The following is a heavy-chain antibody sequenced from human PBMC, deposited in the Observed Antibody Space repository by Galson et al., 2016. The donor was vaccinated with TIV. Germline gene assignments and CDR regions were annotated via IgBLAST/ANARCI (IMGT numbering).Heavy chain of an antibody. CDR1: GYTFNNYK. Sequence: SVKVSCKASGYTFNNYKINWVRQASGQGLEWMGWIKPNSGETGFAQRFQDRVTMTTDTSISTAYMELRSLTSEDTAVYYCARVRDIRVGPGVMTGGFNGGWFDPWGQGTLVTVSS. V-gene: IGHV1-8*01. CDR3: ARVRDIRVGPGVMTGGFNGGWFDP. D-gene: IGHD2-2*01. J-gene: IGHJ5*02. CDR2: IKPNSGET.